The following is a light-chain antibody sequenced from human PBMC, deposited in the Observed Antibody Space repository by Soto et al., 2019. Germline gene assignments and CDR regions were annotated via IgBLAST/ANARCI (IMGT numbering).Light chain of an antibody. CDR3: SSYTSSSTRV. Sequence: QSALTQPASVSGPPGQSITISCPGTSSDVGGYNSVSWYQQHPGKAPKLVIYEVTNRPSGISNRFSGSKSGNTASLTISGLQAEDEADYYCSSYTSSSTRVFGTGTKVTVL. CDR1: SSDVGGYNS. V-gene: IGLV2-14*01. J-gene: IGLJ1*01. CDR2: EVT.